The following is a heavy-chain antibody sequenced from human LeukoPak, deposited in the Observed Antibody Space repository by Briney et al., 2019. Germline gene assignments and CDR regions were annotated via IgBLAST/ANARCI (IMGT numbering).Heavy chain of an antibody. CDR3: ARGRSDFWSGHYFDY. V-gene: IGHV3-30*04. J-gene: IGHJ4*02. CDR1: GFTFISYT. Sequence: GRSLRLSCAASGFTFISYTMHWVRQAPGKGLEWVAVISFDGSDKYYADSVRGRFTISRDNSKDTLYLQMNSLKTEDTAMYYCARGRSDFWSGHYFDYWGQGTLVTVSS. CDR2: ISFDGSDK. D-gene: IGHD3-3*01.